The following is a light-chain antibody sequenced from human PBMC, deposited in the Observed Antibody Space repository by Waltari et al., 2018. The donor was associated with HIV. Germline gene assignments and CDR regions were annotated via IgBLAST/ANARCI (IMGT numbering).Light chain of an antibody. CDR2: GAS. Sequence: ELVMTQSPATLSVSPGERAPLSCRASQSVSSNLAWYQQKPGQAPRLLIYGASTRATGIPARFSGSGSGTEFTLTISSLQSEDFAVYYCQQYNNWPPMYTFGQGTKLEIK. V-gene: IGKV3-15*01. J-gene: IGKJ2*01. CDR3: QQYNNWPPMYT. CDR1: QSVSSN.